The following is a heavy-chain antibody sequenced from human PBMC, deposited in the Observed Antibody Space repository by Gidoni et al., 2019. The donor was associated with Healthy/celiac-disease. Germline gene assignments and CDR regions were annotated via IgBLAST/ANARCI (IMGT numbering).Heavy chain of an antibody. CDR2: ISSSSSYT. CDR1: GFTFRDYY. D-gene: IGHD6-13*01. CDR3: ARAPHSSIWYFGSYYYYYGMDV. J-gene: IGHJ6*02. Sequence: QVQLVESGGGLVKPGGSLRLSCAASGFTFRDYYMSWIRQAPGKGLEWVSYISSSSSYTNYADSVKGRFTISRDNAKNSLYLQMNSLRAEDTAVYYCARAPHSSIWYFGSYYYYYGMDVWGQGTTVTVSS. V-gene: IGHV3-11*05.